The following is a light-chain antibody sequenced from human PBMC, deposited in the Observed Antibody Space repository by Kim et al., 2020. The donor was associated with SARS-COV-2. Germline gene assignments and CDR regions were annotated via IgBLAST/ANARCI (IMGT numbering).Light chain of an antibody. CDR1: HSNTGCSV. V-gene: IGLV1-44*01. CDR3: AAWDSSLLARV. CDR2: SNN. Sequence: QVVTISCSGVHSNTGCSVTTWPQQVPVTAPKLLLHSNNQRPSGVPDLFSGSRSGTSASLVISGLQSEDEADYYCAAWDSSLLARVFCGGTQLAVL. J-gene: IGLJ3*02.